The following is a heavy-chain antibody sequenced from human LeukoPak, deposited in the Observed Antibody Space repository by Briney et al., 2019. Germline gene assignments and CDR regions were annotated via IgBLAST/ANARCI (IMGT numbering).Heavy chain of an antibody. J-gene: IGHJ4*02. CDR2: IKEDGSEK. CDR1: GFTFDTYN. V-gene: IGHV3-7*01. Sequence: GGSLRLSCAASGFTFDTYNFNWVRQAPGKGLEYVANIKEDGSEKNYVDSVKGRFTISRDNAKNSLYLQMNSLRAEDTGIFYCARGGWLDDWGQGTLVTVSS. D-gene: IGHD2-15*01. CDR3: ARGGWLDD.